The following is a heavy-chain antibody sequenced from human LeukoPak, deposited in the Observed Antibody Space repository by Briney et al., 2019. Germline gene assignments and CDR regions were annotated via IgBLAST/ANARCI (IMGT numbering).Heavy chain of an antibody. D-gene: IGHD2-15*01. J-gene: IGHJ3*02. CDR3: ASGPPDCSGGSCYEGGGAFDI. Sequence: GGPLRLSCAASGFTFSSYSMNWVRQAPGKGLEWVSSISSSSSSYIYYADSVKGRFTISRDNAKNSLYLQMNSLRAEDTAVYYCASGPPDCSGGSCYEGGGAFDIWGQGTMVTVSS. CDR2: ISSSSSSYI. V-gene: IGHV3-21*01. CDR1: GFTFSSYS.